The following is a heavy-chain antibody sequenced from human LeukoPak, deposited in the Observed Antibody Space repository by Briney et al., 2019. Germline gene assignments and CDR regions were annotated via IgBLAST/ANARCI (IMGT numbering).Heavy chain of an antibody. D-gene: IGHD4-17*01. Sequence: GGSLTLSCAASGFTFSSYSMNWVRQAPGKGLEGVSSISSSSSYISYADSVKGRFTISRDNAKNSLYLQMNSLRAEDTAVYYCARDGSETTVTTFYYYGMDVWGQGTTVTVSS. CDR3: ARDGSETTVTTFYYYGMDV. J-gene: IGHJ6*02. V-gene: IGHV3-21*01. CDR2: ISSSSSYI. CDR1: GFTFSSYS.